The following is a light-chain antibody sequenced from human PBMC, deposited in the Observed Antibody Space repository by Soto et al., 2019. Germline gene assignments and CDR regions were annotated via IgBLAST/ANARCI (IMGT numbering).Light chain of an antibody. CDR2: KAS. CDR3: QQGKT. CDR1: QSISSW. Sequence: DIQMTQSPSTLSASVGDRVTITCRASQSISSWLAWYQQKPGKAPKLLIYKASSLESGVPSRFSGSGSGTEFTLTISSLQPDDFATYYCQQGKTFGLETKVEIK. J-gene: IGKJ1*01. V-gene: IGKV1-5*03.